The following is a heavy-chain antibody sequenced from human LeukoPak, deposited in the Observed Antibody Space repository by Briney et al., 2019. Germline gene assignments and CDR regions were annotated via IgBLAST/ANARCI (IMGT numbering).Heavy chain of an antibody. V-gene: IGHV1-2*02. Sequence: GASVKVSCKASGYTFTGYYLHWVRQAPGQGLEWMGWIHPASGGTNYAQKFQGRVTMIRDTSVSTAYMELSSLRSDDTAVYYCARLAAVPGWGQGTLVIVSS. CDR2: IHPASGGT. D-gene: IGHD6-19*01. CDR1: GYTFTGYY. CDR3: ARLAAVPG. J-gene: IGHJ1*01.